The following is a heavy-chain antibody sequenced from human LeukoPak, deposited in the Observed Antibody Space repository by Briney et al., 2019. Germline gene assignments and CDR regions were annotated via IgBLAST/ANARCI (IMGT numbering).Heavy chain of an antibody. CDR2: IYYSGST. J-gene: IGHJ4*02. CDR3: ARSPFTIFGVVTHYFDY. CDR1: GGSISSYC. D-gene: IGHD3-3*01. Sequence: SETLSLTCTVSGGSISSYCWSWIRQPPGKGLEWIGYIYYSGSTNYNPSLKSRVTISVDTSKNQFSLKLSSVTAADTAVYYRARSPFTIFGVVTHYFDYWGQGTLVTVSS. V-gene: IGHV4-59*08.